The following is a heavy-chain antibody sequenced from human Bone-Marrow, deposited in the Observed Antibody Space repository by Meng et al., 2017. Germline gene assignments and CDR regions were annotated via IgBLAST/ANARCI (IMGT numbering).Heavy chain of an antibody. CDR2: INHSGST. J-gene: IGHJ2*01. CDR1: GVSFSVYY. V-gene: IGHV4-34*01. CDR3: ARGRGTMPYWYFDL. D-gene: IGHD2-2*01. Sequence: LQEWCAGLLKPSEPCTLTVAVFGVSFSVYYWSWIRQPTGKGLGWIGEINHSGSTNYNPSLKSRVTISVDTSKNQFSLKLSSVTAADTAVYYCARGRGTMPYWYFDLWGRGTLVTVSS.